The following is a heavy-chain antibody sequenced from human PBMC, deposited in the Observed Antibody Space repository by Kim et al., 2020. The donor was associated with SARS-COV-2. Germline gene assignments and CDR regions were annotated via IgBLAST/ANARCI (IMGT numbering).Heavy chain of an antibody. V-gene: IGHV3-30*18. CDR3: AKERSGIVVLTATFAY. J-gene: IGHJ4*02. D-gene: IGHD2-21*02. CDR2: ISYDGSNK. CDR1: GFTFSSYG. Sequence: GGSLRLSCAASGFTFSSYGMHWVRQAPGKGLEWVSVISYDGSNKYYADSVKGRFTISRDNSKNTLYLQMNSLRAEDTAVYYCAKERSGIVVLTATFAYWGQGTLVTVSS.